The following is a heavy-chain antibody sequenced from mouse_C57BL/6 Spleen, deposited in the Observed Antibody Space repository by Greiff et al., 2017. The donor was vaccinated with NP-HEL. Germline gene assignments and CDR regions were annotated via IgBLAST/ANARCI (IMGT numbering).Heavy chain of an antibody. CDR1: GYTFTSYW. CDR2: INPSNGGT. V-gene: IGHV1-53*01. CDR3: SRRGKGYYGYDWYFDV. J-gene: IGHJ1*03. D-gene: IGHD2-2*01. Sequence: QVQLQQPGTELVKPGASVKLSCKASGYTFTSYWMHWVKQRPGQGLEWIGNINPSNGGTNYNEKFKSKATLSVDKSSSTAYLQLSSLTSEDSSVYYYSRRGKGYYGYDWYFDVWGTGTTVTVSS.